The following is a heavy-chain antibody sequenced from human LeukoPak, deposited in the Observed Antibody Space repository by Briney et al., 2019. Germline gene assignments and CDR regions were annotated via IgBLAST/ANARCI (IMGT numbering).Heavy chain of an antibody. Sequence: ASVKVSCKASGYTFTSYGISWVRQAPGQGLEWMGWISAYNGNKNYAQKLQGSVTMTTDSSTSTAYLKMRSMRSDDTAVYYCSRDRPSTTPVYWGEGTLVTVSS. D-gene: IGHD1-1*01. V-gene: IGHV1-18*01. CDR1: GYTFTSYG. J-gene: IGHJ4*02. CDR2: ISAYNGNK. CDR3: SRDRPSTTPVY.